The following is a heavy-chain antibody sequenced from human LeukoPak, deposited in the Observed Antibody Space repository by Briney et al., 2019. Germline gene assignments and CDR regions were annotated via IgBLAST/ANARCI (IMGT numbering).Heavy chain of an antibody. Sequence: GESLKISCKGFGYSFSTCWIGWVRQMPGKGLEWMGVIYPGDSDTIYSPSFRDQVTMSADRSTSTAYLQWSSLKASDTAMYYCARSQGRYYYGMDVWGQGTTVTVSS. CDR3: ARSQGRYYYGMDV. CDR2: IYPGDSDT. CDR1: GYSFSTCW. J-gene: IGHJ6*02. V-gene: IGHV5-51*01.